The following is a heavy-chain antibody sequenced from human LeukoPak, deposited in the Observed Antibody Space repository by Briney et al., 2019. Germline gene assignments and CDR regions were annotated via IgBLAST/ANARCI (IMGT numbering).Heavy chain of an antibody. CDR2: IKQDGSEK. CDR3: AREQLTDIVVVPAAIGSAFDF. CDR1: GFSLTSYW. V-gene: IGHV3-7*01. D-gene: IGHD2-2*01. Sequence: GGSLRLSCAASGFSLTSYWMSWVRQAPGKGLEWVANIKQDGSEKYYVDSVKGRFTISRDNAKNSLYLQMNSLRAEDTAVYYCAREQLTDIVVVPAAIGSAFDFWGQGTMVTVSS. J-gene: IGHJ3*01.